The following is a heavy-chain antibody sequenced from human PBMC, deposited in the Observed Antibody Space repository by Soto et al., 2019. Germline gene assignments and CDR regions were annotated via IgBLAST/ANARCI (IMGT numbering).Heavy chain of an antibody. CDR1: CYTFTSYG. V-gene: IGHV1-18*01. Sequence: ASGKVSCKASCYTFTSYGISWVRQAPGQRLEWMGWISAYNGNTNYAQKLQGRVTMTTDTSTSTAYMELRSLRSDDTAVYYCARAPGRYYYDSSGSHHYWGQGTLVTVSS. CDR3: ARAPGRYYYDSSGSHHY. CDR2: ISAYNGNT. J-gene: IGHJ4*02. D-gene: IGHD3-22*01.